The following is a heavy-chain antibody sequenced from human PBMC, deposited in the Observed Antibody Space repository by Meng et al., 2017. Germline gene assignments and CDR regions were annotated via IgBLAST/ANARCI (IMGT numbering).Heavy chain of an antibody. Sequence: GESLKISCAASGFTFSSHAMSWVRQAPGKGLEWVSAISGSGGSTYYADSVKGRFTISRDNSKNTLYLQMNSLRAEDTAVYYCAKEGGAGITIFGVNWFDPWGQGTLVTVSS. CDR1: GFTFSSHA. V-gene: IGHV3-23*01. CDR3: AKEGGAGITIFGVNWFDP. CDR2: ISGSGGST. D-gene: IGHD3-3*01. J-gene: IGHJ5*02.